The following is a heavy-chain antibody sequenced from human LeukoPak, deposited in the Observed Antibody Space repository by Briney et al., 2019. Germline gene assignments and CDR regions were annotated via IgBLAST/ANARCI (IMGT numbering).Heavy chain of an antibody. CDR1: GGSLSGYY. CDR2: INHRGST. D-gene: IGHD2-2*01. J-gene: IGHJ6*02. CDR3: ARTQDIVVVPAAIHGMDV. Sequence: PSETLSLTCAVYGGSLSGYYWSWIRQAPGKGLEWIGEINHRGSTNYNPSLKSRVTISVDTSKNQFSLKLSSVTAADTAVYYCARTQDIVVVPAAIHGMDVWGQGTTVTVSS. V-gene: IGHV4-34*01.